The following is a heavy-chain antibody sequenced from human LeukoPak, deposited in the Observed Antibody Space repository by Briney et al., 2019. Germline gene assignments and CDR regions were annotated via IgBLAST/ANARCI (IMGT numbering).Heavy chain of an antibody. Sequence: PGGSLRLSCVASGFTFSTYSMNWVRQAPGKGLEWVSCISSSNTYIHYADSVKGRFTISRDNAKNSLYLQMNSLRDEDTAVYYCARSGNYDCWGQGTLVTVSS. CDR1: GFTFSTYS. CDR3: ARSGNYDC. V-gene: IGHV3-21*01. D-gene: IGHD1-1*01. J-gene: IGHJ4*02. CDR2: ISSSNTYI.